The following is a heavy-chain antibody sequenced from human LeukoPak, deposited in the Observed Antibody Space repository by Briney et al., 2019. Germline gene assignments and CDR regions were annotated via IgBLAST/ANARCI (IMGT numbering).Heavy chain of an antibody. Sequence: GGSLRLSCAASGFTFSNYAMTWVRQAPGKGLEWVSTISPSGGRTYYADSVKGRFTISRDNSKNTLYLQMNSLRAEDTALYYCARESPVAATGRSWFDSWGQGTLVTVSS. CDR2: ISPSGGRT. D-gene: IGHD6-13*01. CDR3: ARESPVAATGRSWFDS. V-gene: IGHV3-23*01. CDR1: GFTFSNYA. J-gene: IGHJ5*01.